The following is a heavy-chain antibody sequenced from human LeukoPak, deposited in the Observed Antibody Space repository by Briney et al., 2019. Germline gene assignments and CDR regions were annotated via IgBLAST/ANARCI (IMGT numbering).Heavy chain of an antibody. CDR1: GYTFTGYY. CDR2: INPNSGGT. D-gene: IGHD4/OR15-4a*01. V-gene: IGHV1-2*02. Sequence: GASVKVSCKASGYTFTGYYMHWVRQAPGQGLEWMGWINPNSGGTNYAQKFQGRVTMTRDTSISTAYMELSRLRSDDTAVYYCARATLTTTRAFDIWGQGTMVTVSS. J-gene: IGHJ3*02. CDR3: ARATLTTTRAFDI.